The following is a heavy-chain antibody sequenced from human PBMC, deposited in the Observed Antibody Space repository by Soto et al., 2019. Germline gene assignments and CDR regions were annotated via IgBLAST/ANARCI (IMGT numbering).Heavy chain of an antibody. D-gene: IGHD3-22*01. CDR3: ARDIDYYDSSGYYRDY. Sequence: EVQLVESGGGLVKPGGSLRLSCAASGFTFSSYSMNWVRQAPGKGLEWVSSISSSSSYIYYADSVKGRFTISRDNDKTSLNLQMHSLRAEDTAVYYCARDIDYYDSSGYYRDYWGQGTLVTVSS. CDR1: GFTFSSYS. V-gene: IGHV3-21*01. J-gene: IGHJ4*02. CDR2: ISSSSSYI.